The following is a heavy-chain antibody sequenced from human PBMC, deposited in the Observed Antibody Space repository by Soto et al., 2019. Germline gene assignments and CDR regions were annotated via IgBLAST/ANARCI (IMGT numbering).Heavy chain of an antibody. J-gene: IGHJ2*01. D-gene: IGHD2-15*01. Sequence: QVQLQESGPGLVKPSGTLSLTCAVSSGSISSSNWGSWVRQPPGKVLEWIGEIYHSGSTNYNPSLKSRVTISVDKSKNQFSLKLSYVTAADTAVYYCARDRFVGYCSGGSCYRWYFDLWGRGTLVTVSS. CDR1: SGSISSSNW. CDR2: IYHSGST. CDR3: ARDRFVGYCSGGSCYRWYFDL. V-gene: IGHV4-4*02.